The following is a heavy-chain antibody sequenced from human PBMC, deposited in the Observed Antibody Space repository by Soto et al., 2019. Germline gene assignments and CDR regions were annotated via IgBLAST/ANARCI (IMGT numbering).Heavy chain of an antibody. V-gene: IGHV4-39*01. CDR2: IYSGVTT. J-gene: IGHJ4*02. CDR1: GGSISSGNYY. D-gene: IGHD2-8*02. Sequence: SETLSLTCSVSGGSISSGNYYWGWIRQPPGKGLEWIGSIYSGVTTYYNPSLESRVTISADTPNNQVSLKLSSVTAADSAVYYCAPPFSKFTGGLFHSDYGGQGKLVTVSS. CDR3: APPFSKFTGGLFHSDY.